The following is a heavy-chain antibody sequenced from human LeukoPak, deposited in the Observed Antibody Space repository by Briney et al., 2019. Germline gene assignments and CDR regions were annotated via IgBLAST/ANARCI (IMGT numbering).Heavy chain of an antibody. V-gene: IGHV4-39*01. Sequence: SETLSLTCTVSGGSISSDTYYWNWIRQPPGEGLEWIGNIYYSGITYYNPSLKSRVTISVDTPKNQFSLKLSSVTAADTAVYYCATVAATSIDYWGQGTLVTVSS. CDR1: GGSISSDTYY. CDR3: ATVAATSIDY. CDR2: IYYSGIT. D-gene: IGHD6-19*01. J-gene: IGHJ4*02.